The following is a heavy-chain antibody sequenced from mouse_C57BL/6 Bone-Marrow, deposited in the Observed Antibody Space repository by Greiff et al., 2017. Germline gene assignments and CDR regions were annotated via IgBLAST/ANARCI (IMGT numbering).Heavy chain of an antibody. V-gene: IGHV2-9-1*01. D-gene: IGHD2-13*01. J-gene: IGHJ3*01. Sequence: VKLQESGPGLVAPSQSLSITCTVSGFSLTSYAISWVRQPPGKGLEGLGVLWTGGGTNYNSAIQSRLGISKDNTKSQMFVKMNSLQTDDTATYYCARGGDCGGTWFAYWGQGTLVTVSA. CDR2: LWTGGGT. CDR3: ARGGDCGGTWFAY. CDR1: GFSLTSYA.